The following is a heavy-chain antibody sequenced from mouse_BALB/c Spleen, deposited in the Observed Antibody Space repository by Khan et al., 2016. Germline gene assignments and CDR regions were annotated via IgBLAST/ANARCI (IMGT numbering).Heavy chain of an antibody. D-gene: IGHD1-1*01. Sequence: EVELVESGGGLVQPGGSRKLSCAASGFSFSSSGMHWVRQTPEKGLEWVAYISSGSSTIYYADTVQGRFTISRDNPNNTLFLQMTSLRSEDTAMYYCARSIYYHFTNGGQGTLVTVSA. CDR1: GFSFSSSG. CDR2: ISSGSSTI. CDR3: ARSIYYHFTN. V-gene: IGHV5-17*02. J-gene: IGHJ3*01.